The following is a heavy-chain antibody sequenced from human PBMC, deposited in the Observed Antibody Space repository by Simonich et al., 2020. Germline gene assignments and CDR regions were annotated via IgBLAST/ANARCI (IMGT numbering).Heavy chain of an antibody. CDR1: GYTFTGYY. V-gene: IGHV1-2*02. CDR2: MHPNSGGP. D-gene: IGHD7-27*01. Sequence: QVQLVQSGAEVKKPGASVKVSCKASGYTFTGYYKHWVRQDPGQGLELLSWMHPNSGGPNYAQKFQGRVTMTRDTSISTTYLELSRLRSDDTAVYYCARGYWGYYFDYWGQGTLVTVSS. J-gene: IGHJ4*02. CDR3: ARGYWGYYFDY.